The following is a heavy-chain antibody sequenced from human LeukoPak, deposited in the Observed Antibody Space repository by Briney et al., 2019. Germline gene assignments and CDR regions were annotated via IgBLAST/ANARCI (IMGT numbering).Heavy chain of an antibody. CDR2: ISTDGSST. D-gene: IGHD3-16*01. Sequence: GGSLRLSCAASGFTFSSYWMHWVRQGPGKGLVWVSRISTDGSSTDYADSVKGRFTISRENAKNTLYLQMNSLRAEDTAVYYCARTRTLPIAGGFDTWGQGSLVTVSS. V-gene: IGHV3-74*01. CDR1: GFTFSSYW. J-gene: IGHJ5*02. CDR3: ARTRTLPIAGGFDT.